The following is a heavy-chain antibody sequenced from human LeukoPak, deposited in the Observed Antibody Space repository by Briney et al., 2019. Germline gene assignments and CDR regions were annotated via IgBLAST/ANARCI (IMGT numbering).Heavy chain of an antibody. J-gene: IGHJ4*02. CDR2: ISGSGGST. V-gene: IGHV3-23*01. Sequence: GGSLRLSCAASGFTFSSYAMSSVRPAPGKGLEWVSAISGSGGSTYYADSVKGRFTISRDNSKNTLYLQMNSLRAEDTAVYYCAKGAVAGNQKPGGYWGQGTLVTVSS. D-gene: IGHD6-19*01. CDR1: GFTFSSYA. CDR3: AKGAVAGNQKPGGY.